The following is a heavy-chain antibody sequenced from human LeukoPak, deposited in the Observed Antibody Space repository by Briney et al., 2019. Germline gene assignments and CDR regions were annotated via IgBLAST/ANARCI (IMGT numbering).Heavy chain of an antibody. V-gene: IGHV3-53*01. Sequence: GGSLRLSCAASGFIVSSNYMSWVRQAPGKGLEWVSVIYSGDSTYYADSVKGRFTISRDNSKNTLYLQMNSLRAEDTAIYYCAGLGKQWAWVLDYWGQGTLVTVSS. CDR3: AGLGKQWAWVLDY. D-gene: IGHD3-16*01. CDR2: IYSGDST. CDR1: GFIVSSNY. J-gene: IGHJ4*02.